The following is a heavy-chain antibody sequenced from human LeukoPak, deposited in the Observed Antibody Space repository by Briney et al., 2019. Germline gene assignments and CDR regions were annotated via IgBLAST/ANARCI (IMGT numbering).Heavy chain of an antibody. D-gene: IGHD7-27*01. CDR3: GSGTGDLNY. V-gene: IGHV3-30-3*01. CDR1: GFTFSNYA. CDR2: ISYDGSNK. J-gene: IGHJ4*02. Sequence: PGGSLRLSCAASGFTFSNYALHWVRQAPGKGLEWVAVISYDGSNKYYADSVKGRFTISRDNSKNTLYLQMNSLRAEDTAVYYCGSGTGDLNYWGQGTLVTVSS.